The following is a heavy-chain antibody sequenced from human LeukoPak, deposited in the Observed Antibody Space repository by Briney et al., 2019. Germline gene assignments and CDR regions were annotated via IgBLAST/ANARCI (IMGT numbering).Heavy chain of an antibody. CDR1: GDSVSSNSAA. Sequence: SQTLSLTCAISGDSVSSNSAAWNWIRQSPSRGLEWLGRTYYRSKWYNDYAVSVKSRITINPDTSKNQFSLKLSSVTAADTAVYYCARLVVEGNWFDPWGQGTLVTVSS. V-gene: IGHV6-1*01. CDR2: TYYRSKWYN. J-gene: IGHJ5*02. CDR3: ARLVVEGNWFDP. D-gene: IGHD2-2*01.